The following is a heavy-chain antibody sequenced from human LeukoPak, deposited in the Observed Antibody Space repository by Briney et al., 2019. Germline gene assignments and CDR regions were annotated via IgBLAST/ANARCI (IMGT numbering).Heavy chain of an antibody. D-gene: IGHD3-16*01. CDR2: IYYSGST. J-gene: IGHJ4*02. Sequence: SETLSLTCTVSGGSISSSSYYWGWIRQPPGKGLEWIGSIYYSGSTYYNPSLKSRVTISVDTSKNQFSLKLSSVTAADTAVYYCARVPHGGWGQGTLVTVSS. V-gene: IGHV4-39*07. CDR1: GGSISSSSYY. CDR3: ARVPHGG.